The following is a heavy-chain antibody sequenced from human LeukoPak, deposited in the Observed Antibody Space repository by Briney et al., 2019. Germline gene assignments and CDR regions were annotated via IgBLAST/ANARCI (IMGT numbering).Heavy chain of an antibody. V-gene: IGHV1-2*02. Sequence: AAVKVSCKASGYTFTGYYMHWARQAPGQGLEWMGWINPNSGGTNYAQKFQGRVTMTRDTSISTAYMELSRLRSDDTAVYYCARYQLDRRRGMRFDPWGQGTLVTVSS. CDR1: GYTFTGYY. CDR3: ARYQLDRRRGMRFDP. D-gene: IGHD1-1*01. CDR2: INPNSGGT. J-gene: IGHJ5*02.